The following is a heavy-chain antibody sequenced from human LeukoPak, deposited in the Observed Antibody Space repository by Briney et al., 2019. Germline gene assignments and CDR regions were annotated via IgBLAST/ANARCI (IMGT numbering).Heavy chain of an antibody. CDR1: GYTFTGYY. Sequence: ASVTVSCKASGYTFTGYYMHWVRQAPGQGLEWMGWINPNSGGTNYAQKLQGRVTMTTDTSTSTAYMELRSLRSDDTAVYYCARDRCSGGSCLYYYYYMDVWGKGTTVTISS. V-gene: IGHV1-2*02. J-gene: IGHJ6*03. CDR2: INPNSGGT. D-gene: IGHD2-15*01. CDR3: ARDRCSGGSCLYYYYYMDV.